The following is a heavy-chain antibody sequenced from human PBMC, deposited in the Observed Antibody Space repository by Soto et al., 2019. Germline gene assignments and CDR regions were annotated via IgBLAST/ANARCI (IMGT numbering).Heavy chain of an antibody. CDR3: ARGPILPGATSWLDP. J-gene: IGHJ5*02. CDR2: IIPMTGTP. Sequence: QVQLVQSGAEVKTPGSSVEVSCKASGGIFSSFSITWVRQVPGHGLEWMGGIIPMTGTPNYAEKFQGRLTLTAAASTRTAYLVLSSLKSEATAVYYCARGPILPGATSWLDPWGQGTVVFVSS. V-gene: IGHV1-69*01. D-gene: IGHD1-1*01. CDR1: GGIFSSFS.